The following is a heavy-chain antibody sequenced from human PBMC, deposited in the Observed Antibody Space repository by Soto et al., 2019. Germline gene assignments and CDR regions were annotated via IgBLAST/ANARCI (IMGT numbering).Heavy chain of an antibody. J-gene: IGHJ6*02. D-gene: IGHD6-13*01. V-gene: IGHV1-3*05. CDR2: INTVTGNT. CDR1: GYTFTTYA. CDR3: ARDLKQLDGMDV. Sequence: QGQLVQSGAEEKKPGASVKVSCKASGYTFTTYAIHWVRQAPGQRLEWMGWINTVTGNTKYSQKFQGRVTITRDTSASTAYMELSSLRSEDTTVYYCARDLKQLDGMDVWGQGTTVTVSS.